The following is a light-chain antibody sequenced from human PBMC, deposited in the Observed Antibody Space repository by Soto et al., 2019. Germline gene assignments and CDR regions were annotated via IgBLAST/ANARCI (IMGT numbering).Light chain of an antibody. Sequence: QSVLTQPPSASGSPRQSVTISCTGTSSDVGAYNYVSWYQQHPGKAPKLMIYEVSKRPSGVPDRFSGSKSGNTASLTVSGLQAEDEADYYCSSYAGSNNVVVFGGGTKLTVL. V-gene: IGLV2-8*01. CDR1: SSDVGAYNY. J-gene: IGLJ2*01. CDR2: EVS. CDR3: SSYAGSNNVVV.